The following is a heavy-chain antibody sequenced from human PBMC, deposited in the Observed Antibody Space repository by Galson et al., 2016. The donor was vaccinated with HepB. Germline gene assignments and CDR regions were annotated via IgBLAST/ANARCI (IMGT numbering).Heavy chain of an antibody. CDR3: ARELAKNWIDP. D-gene: IGHD3-3*02. CDR2: IYXXXSGXX. J-gene: IGHJ5*02. CDR1: GGSIXXXY. Sequence: SETLSLTCTVSGGSIXXXYWXXXRXXXGKXXXWMXXIYXXXSGXXXYNXSLKSRVTISVDTSKNQLSLRLSSVTAADTAVYYCARELAKNWIDPGGQGTLXIXSS. V-gene: IGHV4-59*01.